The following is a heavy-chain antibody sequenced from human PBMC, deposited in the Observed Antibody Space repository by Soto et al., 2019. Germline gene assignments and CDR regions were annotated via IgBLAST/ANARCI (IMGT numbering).Heavy chain of an antibody. D-gene: IGHD5-12*01. V-gene: IGHV3-9*01. CDR3: AKDRYGGAARLGNFFDY. CDR1: GFTFDDYA. CDR2: ISWNGGNI. Sequence: EVQLVESGGGLVQPDRSLRLSCAASGFTFDDYAIHWVRQAPGKGLEWVSGISWNGGNIGYADSVKGRFTISRDNAKNSLYLQMNSLRAEDTALYYCAKDRYGGAARLGNFFDYWGQGTLVNVSS. J-gene: IGHJ4*02.